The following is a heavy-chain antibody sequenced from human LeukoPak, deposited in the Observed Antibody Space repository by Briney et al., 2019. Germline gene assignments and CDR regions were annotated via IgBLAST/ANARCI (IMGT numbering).Heavy chain of an antibody. J-gene: IGHJ4*02. D-gene: IGHD6-13*01. CDR1: GGSISSSSYY. V-gene: IGHV4-39*07. CDR3: ARGGEYPSRYSNTWSTFDY. Sequence: SETLSLTCTVSGGSISSSSYYWGWIRQPPGKGLEWIGSIYYSGSTYYNPSLKSRVTISVDTSKNQFSLKLSSVTAADTAVYYCARGGEYPSRYSNTWSTFDYWGQGTLVTVSS. CDR2: IYYSGST.